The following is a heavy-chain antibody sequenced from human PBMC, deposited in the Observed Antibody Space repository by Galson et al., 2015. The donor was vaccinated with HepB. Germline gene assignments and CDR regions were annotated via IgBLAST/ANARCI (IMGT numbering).Heavy chain of an antibody. D-gene: IGHD2-2*01. CDR2: ISWNSGSI. CDR3: AKDMEYQLLAGGFDY. CDR1: GFTFDDYA. V-gene: IGHV3-9*01. Sequence: SLRLSCAASGFTFDDYAMHWVRQAPGKGLEWVSGISWNSGSIGYADSVKGRFTISRDNAKNSLYLQMNSLRAEDTALYYCAKDMEYQLLAGGFDYWGQGTLVTVSS. J-gene: IGHJ4*02.